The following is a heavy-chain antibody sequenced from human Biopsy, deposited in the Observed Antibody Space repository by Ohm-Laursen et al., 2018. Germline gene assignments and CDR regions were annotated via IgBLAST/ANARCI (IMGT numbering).Heavy chain of an antibody. CDR2: ISGDRTI. CDR3: ARDTRWSPYSMDV. V-gene: IGHV3-11*01. CDR1: GFSFSDYH. J-gene: IGHJ6*02. Sequence: SLRLSCAATGFSFSDYHMWWIRLAPGRGLEWVSYISGDRTIYYGDSMKGRVTISRDNAKNSLYLQMHSLRAEDTAVYYCARDTRWSPYSMDVWGQGTTVTVSS. D-gene: IGHD4-23*01.